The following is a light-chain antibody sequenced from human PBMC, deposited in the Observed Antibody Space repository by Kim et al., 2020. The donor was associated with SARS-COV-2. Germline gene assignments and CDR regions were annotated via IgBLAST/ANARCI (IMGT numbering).Light chain of an antibody. CDR3: QQYNTWPMYT. CDR2: DAA. V-gene: IGKV3-15*01. Sequence: VSPGERVTRSCRASQSISSNLAWYHQTPGQPPRLLIHDAATRAPGVPDRFSGSGPGTEFSLTISSLQSEDSAVYYCQQYNTWPMYTFGQGTKLEI. CDR1: QSISSN. J-gene: IGKJ2*01.